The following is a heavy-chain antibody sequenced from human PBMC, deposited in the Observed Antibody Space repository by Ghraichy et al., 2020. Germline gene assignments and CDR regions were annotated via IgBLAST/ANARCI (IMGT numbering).Heavy chain of an antibody. Sequence: SETLSLTCAVYGGSFSGYYWSWIRQPPGKGLEWIGEINHSGSTNYNPSLKSRVTISVDTSKNQFSLKLSSVTAADTAVYYCARDPRRGAARAGPSYWGQGTLVTVSS. CDR3: ARDPRRGAARAGPSY. CDR2: INHSGST. V-gene: IGHV4-34*01. J-gene: IGHJ4*02. CDR1: GGSFSGYY. D-gene: IGHD6-6*01.